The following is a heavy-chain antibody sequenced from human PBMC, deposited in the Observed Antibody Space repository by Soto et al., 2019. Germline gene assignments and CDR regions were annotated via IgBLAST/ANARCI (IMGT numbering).Heavy chain of an antibody. CDR3: AKGSDYTIFGVVTTIYNWFDP. CDR2: ISGSGGST. V-gene: IGHV3-23*01. CDR1: GFTFSSYA. Sequence: GGSLRLSCAASGFTFSSYAMSWVRQAPGKGLEWVSAISGSGGSTYYADSVKGRFTISRDNSKNTLYLQMNSLRAEDTAVYYCAKGSDYTIFGVVTTIYNWFDPWGQGTLVTVSS. J-gene: IGHJ5*02. D-gene: IGHD3-3*01.